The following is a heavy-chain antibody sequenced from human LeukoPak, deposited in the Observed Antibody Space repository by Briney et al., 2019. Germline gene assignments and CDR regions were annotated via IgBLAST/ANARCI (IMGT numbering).Heavy chain of an antibody. CDR2: MNPNSGNT. D-gene: IGHD3-10*01. Sequence: ASVKVSCKASGYTFTSYDINWVRQATGQGLEWMGWMNPNSGNTGYAQKFQGRVTMTRDTSTSTVYMELSSLRSEDTAVYYCARDGVRGISDNWFDPWGQGTLVTVSS. V-gene: IGHV1-8*01. J-gene: IGHJ5*02. CDR3: ARDGVRGISDNWFDP. CDR1: GYTFTSYD.